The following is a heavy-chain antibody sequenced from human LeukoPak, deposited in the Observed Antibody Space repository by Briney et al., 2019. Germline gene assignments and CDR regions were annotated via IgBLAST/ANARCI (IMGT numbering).Heavy chain of an antibody. CDR3: ARDRSRVPAAMFDY. CDR2: IKHSGST. V-gene: IGHV4-34*01. D-gene: IGHD2-2*01. Sequence: SETLSLTCAVYGGSFRGYYWSWIRQPPGKGLEWIGEIKHSGSTNYNPSRKSRVTISVDTSKNQFSLKLSSVTAADTAVYYCARDRSRVPAAMFDYWGQGTLVTVSS. CDR1: GGSFRGYY. J-gene: IGHJ4*02.